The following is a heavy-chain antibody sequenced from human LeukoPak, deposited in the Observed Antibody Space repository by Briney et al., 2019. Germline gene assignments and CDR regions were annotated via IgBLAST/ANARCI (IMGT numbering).Heavy chain of an antibody. V-gene: IGHV3-21*01. CDR2: ISSSSSYI. J-gene: IGHJ4*02. CDR3: ARDVAVAGTDFDY. CDR1: GFTFSSYS. Sequence: GGSLRLSCAASGFTFSSYSMNWVRQAPGKGLEWVSSISSSSSYIYYADSVKGRFTISRDNAKNSLYLQMNSLRAGDTAVYYCARDVAVAGTDFDYWGQGTLVTVSS. D-gene: IGHD6-19*01.